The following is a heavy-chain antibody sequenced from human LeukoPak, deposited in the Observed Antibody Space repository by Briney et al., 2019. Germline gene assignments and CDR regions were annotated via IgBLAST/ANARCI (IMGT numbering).Heavy chain of an antibody. CDR3: AITRNYYDSSGYSY. CDR2: ISGDSGST. J-gene: IGHJ4*02. V-gene: IGHV3-43*02. D-gene: IGHD3-22*01. CDR1: GFTFDDYA. Sequence: GGSLRLSCAASGFTFDDYAMHWVRHAPGKGLEWVSLISGDSGSTYYADFVKGRFTISRDNAKNSLYLQMNSLRAEDTAVYYCAITRNYYDSSGYSYWGQGTLVTVSS.